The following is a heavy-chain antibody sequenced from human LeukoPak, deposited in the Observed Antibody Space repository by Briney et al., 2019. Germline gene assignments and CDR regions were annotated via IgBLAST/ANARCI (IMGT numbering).Heavy chain of an antibody. J-gene: IGHJ4*02. D-gene: IGHD3-10*01. V-gene: IGHV1-18*01. Sequence: VASVKVSCKASGYTFTSYGISWVRQAPGQGLEWMGWISAYNGNTNYAQKLQGRVTMTTDTSTSTAYMELRSLRSDDTAVYYCARDLGRNTMVRGVKGYWGQGTLVTVSS. CDR1: GYTFTSYG. CDR3: ARDLGRNTMVRGVKGY. CDR2: ISAYNGNT.